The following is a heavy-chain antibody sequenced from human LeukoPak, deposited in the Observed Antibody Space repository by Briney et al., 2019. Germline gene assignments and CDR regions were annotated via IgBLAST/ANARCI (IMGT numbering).Heavy chain of an antibody. D-gene: IGHD1-26*01. Sequence: GGSLRLSCAAPGFTFRSYEMNWVRQAPGKGLEWVSYICGSSDIIHYTESVKGRFTISRDNAKNSVYLQMNSLRAEDTALYYCARDWSSGRHDEYFPHWGQGTLVTVSS. CDR1: GFTFRSYE. CDR3: ARDWSSGRHDEYFPH. V-gene: IGHV3-48*01. J-gene: IGHJ1*01. CDR2: ICGSSDII.